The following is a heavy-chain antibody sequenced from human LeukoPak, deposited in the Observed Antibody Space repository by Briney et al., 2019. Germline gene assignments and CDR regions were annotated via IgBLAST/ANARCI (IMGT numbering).Heavy chain of an antibody. CDR3: ARETSWYFDY. J-gene: IGHJ4*02. CDR2: IAGSGSTT. CDR1: GSTFSNYE. V-gene: IGHV3-48*03. Sequence: GGSLRLSCAASGSTFSNYEMNWVRQPPGKGLEWISDIAGSGSTTYYADSVKGRFTISRDNAKNSLYLQMNSLRAEDTAVYYCARETSWYFDYWGRGTLVTVSS.